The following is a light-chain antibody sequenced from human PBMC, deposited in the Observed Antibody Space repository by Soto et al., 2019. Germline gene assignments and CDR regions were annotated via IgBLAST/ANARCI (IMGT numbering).Light chain of an antibody. J-gene: IGLJ2*01. CDR1: SSDVGAYNY. Sequence: QSALTQPRSVSGSPGQSVTISCTGTSSDVGAYNYVSWHQQHPGKAPKLVIYDVTQRPSGVPDRFSASKSGITASLTISGLQAEDEADDYCCSYAAGDSFKFGGGTKLTVL. V-gene: IGLV2-11*01. CDR2: DVT. CDR3: CSYAAGDSFK.